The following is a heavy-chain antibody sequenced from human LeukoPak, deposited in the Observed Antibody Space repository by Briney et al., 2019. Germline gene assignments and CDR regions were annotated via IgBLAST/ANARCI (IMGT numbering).Heavy chain of an antibody. D-gene: IGHD3-9*01. CDR3: ARGASYVILTGYSYFDY. CDR1: GYTFTSDG. V-gene: IGHV1-18*01. CDR2: SSTHNGNT. J-gene: IGHJ4*02. Sequence: ASVKVSCKASGYTFTSDGISGVRQAPRQGRDWMGLSSTHNGNTTYAQQFQGRVTMTTDPSTSTAYMELRSLRSDDTAVYYCARGASYVILTGYSYFDYWGQGTLVTVSS.